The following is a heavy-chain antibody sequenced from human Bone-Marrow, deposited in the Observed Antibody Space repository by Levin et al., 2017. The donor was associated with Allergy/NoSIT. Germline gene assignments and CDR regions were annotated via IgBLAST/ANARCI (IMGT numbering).Heavy chain of an antibody. CDR3: ARQDSHFFDTSANYFPNYYFDH. Sequence: PGGSLRLSCKGSGYNFANYWIGWVRQMPGKGLEWMGIIFPGDSDTRYSPSFQGQVTFSADKSINTAYLQWSSLKPSDSAIFYCARQDSHFFDTSANYFPNYYFDHWGQRTLLPLSS. CDR1: GYNFANYW. CDR2: IFPGDSDT. D-gene: IGHD3-22*01. J-gene: IGHJ4*02. V-gene: IGHV5-51*01.